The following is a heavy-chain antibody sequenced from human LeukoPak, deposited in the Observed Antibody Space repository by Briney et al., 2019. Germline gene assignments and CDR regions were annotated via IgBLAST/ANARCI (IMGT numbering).Heavy chain of an antibody. CDR2: IYHSGST. V-gene: IGHV4-38-2*02. D-gene: IGHD3-22*01. CDR1: GYSISSGYY. J-gene: IGHJ4*02. CDR3: AGDSYYYDSSGGDFDY. Sequence: SETLSLTCTVSGYSISSGYYWGWIRQPPGKGLEWIGSIYHSGSTYYNPSLKSRVTISVDTSKNQFSLKLSSVTAADTAVYYRAGDSYYYDSSGGDFDYWGQGTLVTVSS.